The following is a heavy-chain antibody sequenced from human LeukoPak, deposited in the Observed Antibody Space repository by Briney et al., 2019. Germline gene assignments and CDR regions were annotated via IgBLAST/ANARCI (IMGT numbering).Heavy chain of an antibody. CDR3: ARDRSPGSYYDFWSGYYSDYYYGMDV. J-gene: IGHJ6*02. D-gene: IGHD3-3*01. CDR1: GYTFTGYY. CDR2: INPNSGGT. Sequence: GASVKVSCEASGYTFTGYYMHWVRQAPGQGLEEMGWINPNSGGTNYAQKFQGWVTMTRDTSISTAYMELSRLRSDDTAVYYCARDRSPGSYYDFWSGYYSDYYYGMDVWGQGTTVTVSS. V-gene: IGHV1-2*04.